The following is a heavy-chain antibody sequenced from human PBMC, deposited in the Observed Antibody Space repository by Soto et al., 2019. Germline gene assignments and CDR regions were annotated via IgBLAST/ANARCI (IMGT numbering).Heavy chain of an antibody. V-gene: IGHV3-11*06. CDR1: GFTFSDYY. Sequence: GGSLRLSCAASGFTFSDYYMSWIRQAPGKGLEWVSYISSSSSYTNYADSVKGRFTISIDNAKNSLYLQMNSLRAEETAVYYCARDDGNGSGSDAFDIWGQGTLVTVSS. CDR3: ARDDGNGSGSDAFDI. D-gene: IGHD3-10*01. J-gene: IGHJ3*02. CDR2: ISSSSSYT.